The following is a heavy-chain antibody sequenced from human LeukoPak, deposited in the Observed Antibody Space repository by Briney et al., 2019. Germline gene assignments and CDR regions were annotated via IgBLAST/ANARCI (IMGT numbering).Heavy chain of an antibody. CDR2: IYYSGST. Sequence: ASETLSLTCTVSGGSISSGGYYWSWIRQHPGKGLEWIGYIYYSGSTYYNPSLKSRVTISVDTSKNQFSLKLSSVTAADTAVYYCARAATLYYYYYGMDVWGQGTTVTVSS. D-gene: IGHD2-15*01. CDR1: GGSISSGGYY. J-gene: IGHJ6*02. CDR3: ARAATLYYYYYGMDV. V-gene: IGHV4-31*03.